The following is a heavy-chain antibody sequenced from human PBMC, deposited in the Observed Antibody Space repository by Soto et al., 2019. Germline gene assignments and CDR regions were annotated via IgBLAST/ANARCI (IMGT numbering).Heavy chain of an antibody. V-gene: IGHV3-9*01. CDR1: GFTFDDYA. CDR2: VSWNSGSI. Sequence: VQLVESGGGLVQPGRSLRLSCAASGFTFDDYAMHWVRQAPGKGLEWVSGVSWNSGSIGYADSVKGRFTISRDNAKNSLYLQMNSLRAEDTALYYCAKDPYSRSWYGNYYYYGMDVWGQGTTVTVSS. D-gene: IGHD6-13*01. CDR3: AKDPYSRSWYGNYYYYGMDV. J-gene: IGHJ6*02.